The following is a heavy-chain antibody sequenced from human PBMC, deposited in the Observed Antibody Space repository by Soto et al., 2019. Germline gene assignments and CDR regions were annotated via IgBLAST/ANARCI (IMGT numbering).Heavy chain of an antibody. CDR1: CSSVRSRTND. Sequence: PSETLSLTCTFSCSSVRSRTNDWGWIRQPPGKGLEGIGRIYYSGTTYYKSSLKRRVTISVDLSKNHFSLKLGSVTAADTAIYYCGRLDLSFGGTAFFASWAQGTLAPV. V-gene: IGHV4-39*01. J-gene: IGHJ4*02. D-gene: IGHD2-15*01. CDR2: IYYSGTT. CDR3: GRLDLSFGGTAFFAS.